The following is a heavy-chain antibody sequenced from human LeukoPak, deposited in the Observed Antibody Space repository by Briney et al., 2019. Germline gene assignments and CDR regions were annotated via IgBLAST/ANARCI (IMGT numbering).Heavy chain of an antibody. Sequence: PSETLSLTCTVSGGSISSSSSYWGWIRQPPGRGLEWIGTVYYGGSTYYNPSLKSRVTISVDTSKNQFSLKLCSVTAADTALYFCARPNYYGSGSYYNGQNWFDPWGQGTLVTVSS. D-gene: IGHD3-10*01. CDR2: VYYGGST. V-gene: IGHV4-39*01. J-gene: IGHJ5*02. CDR3: ARPNYYGSGSYYNGQNWFDP. CDR1: GGSISSSSSY.